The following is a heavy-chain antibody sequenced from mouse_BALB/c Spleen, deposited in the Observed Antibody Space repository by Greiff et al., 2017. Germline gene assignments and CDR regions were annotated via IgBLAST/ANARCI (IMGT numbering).Heavy chain of an antibody. Sequence: EVMLVESGGGLVKPGGSLKLSCAASGFTFSSYAMSWVRQTPEKRLEWVASISSGGSTYYPDSVKGRFTISRDNARNILYLQMSSLRSEDTAMYYCAREAYDAWFAYWGQGTLVTVSA. J-gene: IGHJ3*01. CDR1: GFTFSSYA. CDR3: AREAYDAWFAY. D-gene: IGHD2-10*02. CDR2: ISSGGST. V-gene: IGHV5-6-5*01.